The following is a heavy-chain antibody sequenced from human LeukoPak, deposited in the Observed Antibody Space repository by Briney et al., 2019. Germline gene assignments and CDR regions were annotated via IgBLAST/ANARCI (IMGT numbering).Heavy chain of an antibody. D-gene: IGHD1-1*01. J-gene: IGHJ5*02. V-gene: IGHV3-48*01. CDR3: ARDRWNHREWFDP. CDR1: GFTFSSYS. CDR2: ISSSSSTI. Sequence: PGGSLRLSCAASGFTFSSYSMNWVRQAPGKGLEWVSYISSSSSTIYYADSVKGRFTISRDNGENSLYLQMNSLRAEDTAVYYCARDRWNHREWFDPWGQGTLVTVSS.